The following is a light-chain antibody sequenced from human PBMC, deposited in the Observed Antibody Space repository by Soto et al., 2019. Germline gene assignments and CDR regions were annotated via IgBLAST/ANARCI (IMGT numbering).Light chain of an antibody. CDR3: NSYAGSYYV. J-gene: IGLJ1*01. Sequence: QSALTQPRSVSGSPGQSVTISCTGTSSDVGGYNYVSWYQQHPGKAPKLMIYDVSKRPSGVPDRFSGYKSSNTASLTISGLQAEDEAGYYCNSYAGSYYVFRTETKLTVL. V-gene: IGLV2-11*01. CDR1: SSDVGGYNY. CDR2: DVS.